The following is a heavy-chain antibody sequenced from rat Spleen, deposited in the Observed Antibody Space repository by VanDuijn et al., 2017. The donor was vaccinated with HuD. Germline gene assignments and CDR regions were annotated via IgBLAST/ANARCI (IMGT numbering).Heavy chain of an antibody. CDR3: ATDYYDGTYYYFDY. D-gene: IGHD1-12*02. J-gene: IGHJ2*01. CDR1: GFTFSNYG. CDR2: ISPGGGST. V-gene: IGHV5-19*01. Sequence: EVQLVESGGGLVQPGRSLKLSCAASGFTFSNYGMYWIRQAPTKGLEWVASISPGGGSTYYRDSVKGRFTISRDTAKSTLYLQMDSLRSDDTATYYCATDYYDGTYYYFDYWGQGVMVTVSS.